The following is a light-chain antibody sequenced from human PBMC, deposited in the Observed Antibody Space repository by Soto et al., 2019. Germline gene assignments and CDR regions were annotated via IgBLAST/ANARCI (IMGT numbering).Light chain of an antibody. CDR3: CSYTSYSPYV. CDR1: SSDFGGYNF. Sequence: QSVMTQHASVSGSPGQSITISCTGTSSDFGGYNFVSWYQHRPGKAPKLMIYAVSNRPSGVSNRFSGSKSGNTASLTISGLQAEDEADYYCCSYTSYSPYVFGTGTKVTVL. CDR2: AVS. J-gene: IGLJ1*01. V-gene: IGLV2-14*01.